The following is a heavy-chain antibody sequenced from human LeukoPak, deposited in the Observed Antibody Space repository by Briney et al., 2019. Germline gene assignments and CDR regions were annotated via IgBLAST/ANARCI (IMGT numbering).Heavy chain of an antibody. V-gene: IGHV3-30*18. J-gene: IGHJ4*02. D-gene: IGHD6-13*01. Sequence: GGSLRLSCAASGSTFSNYAMHWVRQAPGKGLEWVAVISDDGSNKYYGDSVKGRFTISRDNSKNTVYLQMNSLRAEDTAVYYCAKGYSSSWLGYFDHWGLGTLVTVSS. CDR3: AKGYSSSWLGYFDH. CDR1: GSTFSNYA. CDR2: ISDDGSNK.